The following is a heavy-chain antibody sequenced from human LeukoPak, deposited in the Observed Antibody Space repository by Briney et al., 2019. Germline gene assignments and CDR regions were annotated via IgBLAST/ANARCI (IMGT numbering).Heavy chain of an antibody. CDR1: GFSFSSYE. V-gene: IGHV3-48*03. CDR3: ASTRSTSDWYTRGFEY. Sequence: PGGFLRLSCADSGFSFSSYEMNWVRQAPGKGLEWISYISSSGNITFYADSEKGRFTISRDNARNSLYLQMNSLRAEDTAVYYCASTRSTSDWYTRGFEYWGQGTLVTVPS. CDR2: ISSSGNIT. D-gene: IGHD6-19*01. J-gene: IGHJ4*02.